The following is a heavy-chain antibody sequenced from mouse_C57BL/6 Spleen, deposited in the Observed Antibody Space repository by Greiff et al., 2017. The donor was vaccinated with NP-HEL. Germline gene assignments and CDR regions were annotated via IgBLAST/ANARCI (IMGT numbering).Heavy chain of an antibody. V-gene: IGHV1-81*01. CDR1: GYTFTSYG. J-gene: IGHJ4*01. D-gene: IGHD1-1*01. CDR3: ARCYYGSSHYYAMDY. CDR2: IYPRSGNT. Sequence: VQLQQSGAELARPGASVKLSCKASGYTFTSYGISWVKQRTGQGLEWIGEIYPRSGNTYYNEKFKGKATLTADKSSSTAYMELRSLTSEDSAVYFCARCYYGSSHYYAMDYWGQGTSVTVSS.